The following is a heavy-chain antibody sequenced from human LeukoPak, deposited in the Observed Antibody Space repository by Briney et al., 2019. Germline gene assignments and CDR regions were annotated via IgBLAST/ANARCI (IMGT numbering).Heavy chain of an antibody. D-gene: IGHD4-17*01. V-gene: IGHV4-31*03. CDR2: IYYSGST. Sequence: SGPALVKPTPTLTLTCTFSGFSLSTSGMCVSWIRQHPGKGLEWIGYIYYSGSTYYNPSLKSRVTISVDTSKNQFSLKLSSVTAADTAVYYCARYTVTTQKDAFDIWGQGTMVTVSS. J-gene: IGHJ3*02. CDR1: GFSLSTSGMC. CDR3: ARYTVTTQKDAFDI.